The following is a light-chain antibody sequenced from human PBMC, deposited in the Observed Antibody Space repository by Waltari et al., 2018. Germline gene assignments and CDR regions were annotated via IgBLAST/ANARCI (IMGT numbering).Light chain of an antibody. CDR2: GAS. CDR3: QQNSNWPHS. J-gene: IGKJ2*03. V-gene: IGKV3D-15*01. CDR1: QSVSSS. Sequence: LSCRASQSVSSSLAWYQQKPGQAPRLLIYGASSRATGIPDRFSGSGSGTEFTLTISSLEPEDVAVYYCQQNSNWPHSFGQGTKVEIK.